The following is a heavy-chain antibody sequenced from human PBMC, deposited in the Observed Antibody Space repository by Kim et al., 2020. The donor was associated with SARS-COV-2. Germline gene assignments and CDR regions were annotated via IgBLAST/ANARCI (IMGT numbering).Heavy chain of an antibody. Sequence: SETLSLTCTVSGGSISSYYWSWIRQPPGKGLEWVGYIYYSGSNNYNPSLKSRVTISVDTSKNQFSLKLSSVTAADTAVYYCARLPRGWLAPHETPHFDYWGQGTLVTVSS. CDR2: IYYSGSN. D-gene: IGHD5-12*01. CDR1: GGSISSYY. J-gene: IGHJ4*02. CDR3: ARLPRGWLAPHETPHFDY. V-gene: IGHV4-59*08.